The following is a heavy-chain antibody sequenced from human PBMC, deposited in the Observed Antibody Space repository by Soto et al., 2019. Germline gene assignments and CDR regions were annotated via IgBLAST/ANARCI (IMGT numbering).Heavy chain of an antibody. V-gene: IGHV4-59*01. CDR2: IYYSGST. CDR1: GGSISSYY. Sequence: TLSVTCTVSGGSISSYYWSWIRQPPGKGLEWSGYIYYSGSTNCNPSLESRVTISVDTSKNQFSLKLSSVTAADTAVYYCARDGGTWGQGTLLTVSS. J-gene: IGHJ5*02. D-gene: IGHD3-3*01. CDR3: ARDGGT.